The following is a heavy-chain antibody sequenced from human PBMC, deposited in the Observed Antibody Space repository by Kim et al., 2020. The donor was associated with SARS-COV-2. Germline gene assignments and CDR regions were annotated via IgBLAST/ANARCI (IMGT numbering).Heavy chain of an antibody. CDR2: GNGKT. Sequence: GNGKTIYSQKFQGRVTVTTDTAASTAYMELSFLRSEDSAVYYCLGGFYFDYWGQGTLVTVSS. V-gene: IGHV1-3*01. J-gene: IGHJ4*02. CDR3: LGGFYFDY. D-gene: IGHD3-16*01.